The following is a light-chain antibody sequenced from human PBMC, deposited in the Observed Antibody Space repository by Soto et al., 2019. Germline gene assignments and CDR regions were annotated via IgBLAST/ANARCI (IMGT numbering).Light chain of an antibody. CDR2: GAS. CDR3: QQYNDWPRT. J-gene: IGKJ5*01. Sequence: EIVMTQSPATLSVSPGERVTLSCRASQSFSSNLAWYQHKPGQAPRLLIYGASTTATDVPPRFSGSGSGTEFTLTISNLQSEDFAVYYCQQYNDWPRTFCQGTRLEIK. V-gene: IGKV3-15*01. CDR1: QSFSSN.